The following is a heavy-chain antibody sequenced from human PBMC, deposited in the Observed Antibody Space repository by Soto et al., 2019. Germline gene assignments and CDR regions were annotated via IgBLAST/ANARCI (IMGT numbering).Heavy chain of an antibody. CDR2: ISSNGGST. V-gene: IGHV3-64*01. CDR1: GFTFSSYA. CDR3: ARDTPSVSYSFDY. Sequence: EVQLVESGGGLVQPGGSLRLSCAASGFTFSSYAMHWVRQAPGKGLEYVSAISSNGGSTYYANSVKGRFTISRDNSKNTLYLQMGSLRAEDMAVYYCARDTPSVSYSFDYWGQGTLVTVSS. D-gene: IGHD1-26*01. J-gene: IGHJ4*02.